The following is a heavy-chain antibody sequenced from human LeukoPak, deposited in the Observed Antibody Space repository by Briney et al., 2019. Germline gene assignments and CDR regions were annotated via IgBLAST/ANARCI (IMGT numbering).Heavy chain of an antibody. CDR1: GGSISSYY. J-gene: IGHJ4*02. Sequence: PSETLSLTCTVSGGSISSYYWSWIRQPAGKGLEWIGRIYTSGSTNYNPSLKSRVTMSVDTSKNQFSLKLSSVTAADTAVYYCASGRYSSGWYDAYYFDYWGQGTLVTVSS. CDR2: IYTSGST. D-gene: IGHD6-19*01. V-gene: IGHV4-4*07. CDR3: ASGRYSSGWYDAYYFDY.